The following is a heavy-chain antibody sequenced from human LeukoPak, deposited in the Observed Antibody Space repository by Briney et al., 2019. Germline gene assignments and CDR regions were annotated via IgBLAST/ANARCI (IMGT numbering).Heavy chain of an antibody. J-gene: IGHJ4*02. Sequence: TGGSLRLSCAASGFTFDDYAMHWVRQAPGKGLEWVSLISGDGGSTYYADSVKGRFTISRDNSKNSLYLQMNSLGTEDTALYYCAKDTYNWNYYFDYWGQGTLVTVSS. D-gene: IGHD1-7*01. CDR3: AKDTYNWNYYFDY. CDR1: GFTFDDYA. CDR2: ISGDGGST. V-gene: IGHV3-43*02.